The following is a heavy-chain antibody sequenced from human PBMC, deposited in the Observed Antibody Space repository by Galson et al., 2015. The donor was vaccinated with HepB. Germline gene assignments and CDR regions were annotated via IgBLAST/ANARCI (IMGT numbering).Heavy chain of an antibody. J-gene: IGHJ4*02. V-gene: IGHV3-30-3*01. CDR3: ARAGYGSGRALNYFDY. Sequence: SLRLSCAASGFTFSSYAMHWVRQAPGKGLEWVAVISYDGSNKYYADSVKGRFTISRDNSKNTLYLQMNSLRAEDTAVYYCARAGYGSGRALNYFDYWGQGTLVTVSS. CDR2: ISYDGSNK. CDR1: GFTFSSYA. D-gene: IGHD3-10*01.